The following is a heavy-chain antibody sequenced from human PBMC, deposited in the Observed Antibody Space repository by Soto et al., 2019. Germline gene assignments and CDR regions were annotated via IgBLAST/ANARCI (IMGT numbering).Heavy chain of an antibody. CDR3: ARSTNIPESEAALGGRVKDYF. CDR2: IIPIFGTT. J-gene: IGHJ1*01. Sequence: QVQLVQSGAEVKRTGSSVKVSCKASGVTFSGYAITWVRQAPGQGLEWMGGIIPIFGTTNYAQSFQGRVTLTADESTTTAYMELSSLRSEPTAVYFAARSTNIPESEAALGGRVKDYF. V-gene: IGHV1-69*01. D-gene: IGHD6-25*01. CDR1: GVTFSGYA.